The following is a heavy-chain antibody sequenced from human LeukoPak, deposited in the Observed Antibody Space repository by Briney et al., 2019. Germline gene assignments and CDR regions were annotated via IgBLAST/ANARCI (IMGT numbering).Heavy chain of an antibody. Sequence: ASVKVSCKASGYIFVDYYMHWVRQAPGQGLEWMGWINPNSGGTNYAQNFQGRVTMTRNTSISTAYMELSRQRSDDTAVYYCARDPYGSGNYYFDYWGQGTLVPVSS. CDR1: GYIFVDYY. V-gene: IGHV1-2*02. CDR2: INPNSGGT. CDR3: ARDPYGSGNYYFDY. D-gene: IGHD3-10*01. J-gene: IGHJ4*02.